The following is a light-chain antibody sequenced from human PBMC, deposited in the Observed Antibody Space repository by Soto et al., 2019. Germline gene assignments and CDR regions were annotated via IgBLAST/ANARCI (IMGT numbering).Light chain of an antibody. CDR1: SSDVGSYKL. J-gene: IGLJ2*01. V-gene: IGLV2-23*02. CDR3: CSKADSSAPYVV. CDR2: EVT. Sequence: QSVLTQPASVSGSPGQSITISCTGTSSDVGSYKLVSWYQQYPGKVPKLMIYEVTERPSGVSNRFSGSKSGNTASLTISGLQAEDEADYYCCSKADSSAPYVVFGGGTKLTVL.